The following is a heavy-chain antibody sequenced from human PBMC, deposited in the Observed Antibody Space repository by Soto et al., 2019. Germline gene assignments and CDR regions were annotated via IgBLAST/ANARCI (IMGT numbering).Heavy chain of an antibody. V-gene: IGHV5-10-1*01. CDR3: ARHKKVRYLQLQGASDY. Sequence: GESLKISCQGSGYSFTTYWISWLRQVPGKVLEWLGRIDPSDSYTSYSPSLEGHVSISVDKSISTAYLHWSSLRASDTAMYYCARHKKVRYLQLQGASDYWGQAASVIVS. CDR2: IDPSDSYT. D-gene: IGHD1-1*01. J-gene: IGHJ4*02. CDR1: GYSFTTYW.